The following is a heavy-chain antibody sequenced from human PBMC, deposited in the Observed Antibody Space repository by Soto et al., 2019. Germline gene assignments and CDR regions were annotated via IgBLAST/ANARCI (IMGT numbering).Heavy chain of an antibody. Sequence: GASVKVSRKASGYTFTSYDINWVRQATGQGLEWMGWMNPNSGNTGYAQKFQGRVTMTRNTSISTAYMELSSLRSEDTAVYYCARALPSITIFGVVIPRPFDYWGQGTLVTVSS. J-gene: IGHJ4*02. CDR2: MNPNSGNT. CDR3: ARALPSITIFGVVIPRPFDY. V-gene: IGHV1-8*01. CDR1: GYTFTSYD. D-gene: IGHD3-3*01.